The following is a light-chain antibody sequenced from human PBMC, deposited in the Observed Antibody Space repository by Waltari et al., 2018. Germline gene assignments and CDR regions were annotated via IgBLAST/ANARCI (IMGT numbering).Light chain of an antibody. CDR2: RAS. Sequence: DIQMTQSPSSLSASVGDTVTITCQASQGIGNTLNWYQQKPGKAPKLLIYRASSLQSGIPSRFSGTGSGTDFTLTINSLQPEDFATYYCQQGYTYPYSFGQGTKVEIK. CDR3: QQGYTYPYS. CDR1: QGIGNT. V-gene: IGKV1-NL1*01. J-gene: IGKJ2*03.